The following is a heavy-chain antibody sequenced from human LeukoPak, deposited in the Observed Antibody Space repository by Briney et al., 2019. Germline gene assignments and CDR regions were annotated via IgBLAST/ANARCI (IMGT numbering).Heavy chain of an antibody. D-gene: IGHD6-13*01. Sequence: SETLSLTCAVYGGSFNDYYWNWIRQPPGKGLEWIGEINLRGSTTYNPSLKSRVTISLDESKNQFSLKLSSVTAADTAVYYCARVEQQLASDYYYYYYMDVWGKGTTVTVSS. CDR2: INLRGST. CDR3: ARVEQQLASDYYYYYYMDV. J-gene: IGHJ6*03. CDR1: GGSFNDYY. V-gene: IGHV4-34*01.